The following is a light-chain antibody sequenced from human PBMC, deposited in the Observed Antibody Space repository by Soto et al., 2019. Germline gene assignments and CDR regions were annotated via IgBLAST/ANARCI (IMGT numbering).Light chain of an antibody. Sequence: QSALTQPPSASGSPGQSVTISCTGTSSDVGRYNYVSWYQQHPGKAPKLIIYDVNNWPSGVSDRFSGSKSGNTASLTISGLQPEDEADYYCSSFTTSSTFVFGTGTKVTVL. V-gene: IGLV2-14*01. CDR1: SSDVGRYNY. CDR3: SSFTTSSTFV. J-gene: IGLJ1*01. CDR2: DVN.